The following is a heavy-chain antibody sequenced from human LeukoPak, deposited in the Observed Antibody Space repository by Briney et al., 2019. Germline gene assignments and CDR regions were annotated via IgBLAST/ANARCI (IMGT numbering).Heavy chain of an antibody. Sequence: ASVKVSCKASGYTFTGYYMHWVRQAPGQGLEWMGRINPNSGGTNCAQKFQGRVTMTRDTSISTAYMELSRLRSDDTAVYYCARVEITMVRGVPSRLNYWGQGTLVTVSS. D-gene: IGHD3-10*01. CDR1: GYTFTGYY. V-gene: IGHV1-2*06. J-gene: IGHJ4*02. CDR2: INPNSGGT. CDR3: ARVEITMVRGVPSRLNY.